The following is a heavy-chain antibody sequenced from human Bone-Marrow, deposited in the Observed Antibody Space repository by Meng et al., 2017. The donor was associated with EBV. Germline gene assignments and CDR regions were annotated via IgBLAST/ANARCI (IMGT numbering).Heavy chain of an antibody. V-gene: IGHV1-2*06. Sequence: VQLVQSGAEVKKPGASVKVSCKASGYNFRNYFMHGVRQAPGQGLEYMGRINPLTGVTNYVQKFQGRVTVTRDTSISTSYMELSGLTHDDTAVYFCAGGWAPDYWGQGTLVTVSS. CDR3: AGGWAPDY. D-gene: IGHD6-19*01. CDR1: GYNFRNYF. CDR2: INPLTGVT. J-gene: IGHJ4*02.